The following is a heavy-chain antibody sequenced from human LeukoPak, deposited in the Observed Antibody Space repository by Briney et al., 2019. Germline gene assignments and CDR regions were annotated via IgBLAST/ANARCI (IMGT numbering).Heavy chain of an antibody. D-gene: IGHD1-26*01. CDR2: IKQDGSEK. V-gene: IGHV3-7*01. Sequence: GGSLRLSCAASGFTFSSYWMSWVRQAPGKGLEWVANIKQDGSEKYYVDSVKGRFTISRDNAKNSLYLQMNSLRAEDTAVYYCASFKRGSYYXXXYFDYWGQGTLVTVSS. CDR1: GFTFSSYW. CDR3: ASFKRGSYYXXXYFDY. J-gene: IGHJ4*02.